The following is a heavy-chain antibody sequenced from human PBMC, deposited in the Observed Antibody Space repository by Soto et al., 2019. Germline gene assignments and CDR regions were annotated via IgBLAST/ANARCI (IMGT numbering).Heavy chain of an antibody. CDR3: ARDLSDYYDSSGSLGYFDY. CDR2: ISAYNGNT. CDR1: GYTFTSYG. D-gene: IGHD3-22*01. V-gene: IGHV1-18*01. Sequence: ASVKVSCKASGYTFTSYGISWVRQAPGQGLEWMGWISAYNGNTNYAQKLQGRVTMTTDTSTSTAYMELRSLRSDDTAVYYCARDLSDYYDSSGSLGYFDYWGQGTLVTVYS. J-gene: IGHJ4*02.